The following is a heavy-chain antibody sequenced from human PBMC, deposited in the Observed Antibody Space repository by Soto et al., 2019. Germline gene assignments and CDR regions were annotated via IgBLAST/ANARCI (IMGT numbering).Heavy chain of an antibody. CDR2: IYYSGST. Sequence: KTSETLSLTXTVSGGSISGSSYYWGWIRQPPGKGLEWIGSIYYSGSTYYNPSLKSRVTISVDTSKNQFSLKLSSVTAADTAVYYCASYTHYYGSGSRDYYYYGMDVWGQGTTVTVSS. CDR3: ASYTHYYGSGSRDYYYYGMDV. D-gene: IGHD3-10*01. J-gene: IGHJ6*02. V-gene: IGHV4-39*01. CDR1: GGSISGSSYY.